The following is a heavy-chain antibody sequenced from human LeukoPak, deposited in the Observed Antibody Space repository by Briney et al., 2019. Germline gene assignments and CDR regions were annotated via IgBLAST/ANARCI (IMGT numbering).Heavy chain of an antibody. J-gene: IGHJ4*02. CDR2: IIPIFGTA. CDR3: ARLADYGSGSYYNQGGYFDY. D-gene: IGHD3-10*01. V-gene: IGHV1-69*13. CDR1: GGTFSSYA. Sequence: GASVKVSCKASGGTFSSYAISWVRQAPGQGLEWMGGIIPIFGTANYAQKFQGRVTVTADESTSTAYMEPSSLRSEDTAVYYCARLADYGSGSYYNQGGYFDYWGQGTLVTVSS.